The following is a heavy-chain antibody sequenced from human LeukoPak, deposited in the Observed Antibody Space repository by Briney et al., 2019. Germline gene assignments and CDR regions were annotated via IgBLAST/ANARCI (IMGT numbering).Heavy chain of an antibody. Sequence: PSETLSLTCAVHGGSLSGHYWGWIRQPPGKGLEWIGDINQSGSTNYNPSFKSRVTISVDTSKNQFSLKLTSVTAADTAVYYRAKNFDLWGRGTLVTVSS. V-gene: IGHV4-34*01. CDR3: AKNFDL. D-gene: IGHD2/OR15-2a*01. J-gene: IGHJ2*01. CDR2: INQSGST. CDR1: GGSLSGHY.